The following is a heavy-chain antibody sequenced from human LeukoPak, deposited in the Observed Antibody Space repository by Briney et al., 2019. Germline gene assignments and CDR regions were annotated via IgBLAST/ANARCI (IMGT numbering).Heavy chain of an antibody. CDR3: ARGRAMGGSYMDV. J-gene: IGHJ6*03. CDR1: GYTFTSYG. D-gene: IGHD3-16*01. Sequence: ASVTVSCKASGYTFTSYGISWVRQAPGQGRDWMGWISAYNGNTNYAQKLQGRVTMTTDTSTSTAYMELRSLRSDDTAVYYCARGRAMGGSYMDVWGKGTTVTVSS. CDR2: ISAYNGNT. V-gene: IGHV1-18*01.